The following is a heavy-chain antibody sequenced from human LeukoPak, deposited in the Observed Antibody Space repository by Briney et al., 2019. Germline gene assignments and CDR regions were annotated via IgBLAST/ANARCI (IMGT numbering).Heavy chain of an antibody. D-gene: IGHD1-1*01. Sequence: GGSLRLSCAASGFTFSNYAMSWVRQAPGKGLEWVSTISGSGGSTYYADSGKGRFTISRDNSKNTLYLQMNSLRAEDTAVYYCAKRFGTGTTLRAFDIWGQGTMVTVSS. CDR1: GFTFSNYA. J-gene: IGHJ3*02. CDR3: AKRFGTGTTLRAFDI. V-gene: IGHV3-23*01. CDR2: ISGSGGST.